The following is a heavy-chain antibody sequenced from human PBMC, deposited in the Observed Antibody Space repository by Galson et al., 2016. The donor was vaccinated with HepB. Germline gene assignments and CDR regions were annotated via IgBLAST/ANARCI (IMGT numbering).Heavy chain of an antibody. CDR1: GGSISNSDYF. CDR2: IYFRGKT. V-gene: IGHV4-39*01. CDR3: ARQLSEGNNWFERLHYFDL. Sequence: ETLSLTCTVSGGSISNSDYFWGWIRQSPGKGLEWIGSIYFRGKTSYTPSLESRVTISVDTSKNQFSLQLSSVTATDSAVYYCARQLSEGNNWFERLHYFDLWGQGILVTVSS. J-gene: IGHJ4*02. D-gene: IGHD1-1*01.